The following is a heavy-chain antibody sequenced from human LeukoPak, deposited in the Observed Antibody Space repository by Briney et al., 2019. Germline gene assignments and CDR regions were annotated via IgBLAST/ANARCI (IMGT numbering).Heavy chain of an antibody. V-gene: IGHV3-74*01. CDR1: GFTFSNYW. CDR3: ARDLGQYYDTSDNWFDP. Sequence: AGSLRLSCAASGFTFSNYWMHWVRHAPGKGLVWVSRINSDGINTSYADSVKGRFTISRDNAKNTLNLQMNSLRAEDTAVYDCARDLGQYYDTSDNWFDPWGQGTLVTVSS. CDR2: INSDGINT. D-gene: IGHD3-22*01. J-gene: IGHJ5*02.